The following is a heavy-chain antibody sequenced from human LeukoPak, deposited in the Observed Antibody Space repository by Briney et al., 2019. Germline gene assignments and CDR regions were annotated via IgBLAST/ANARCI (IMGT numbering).Heavy chain of an antibody. D-gene: IGHD1-26*01. J-gene: IGHJ4*02. CDR1: GFTFSDYY. CDR2: ISSSGSTI. Sequence: GGSLRLSCAASGFTFSDYYMSWIRQAPGKGLEWVSYISSSGSTIYYADSVKGRFTISRDNAKNSLYLHMHSLRAEDTALYYCAKLHSGSYGEYFDYWGQGTLVTVSS. CDR3: AKLHSGSYGEYFDY. V-gene: IGHV3-11*01.